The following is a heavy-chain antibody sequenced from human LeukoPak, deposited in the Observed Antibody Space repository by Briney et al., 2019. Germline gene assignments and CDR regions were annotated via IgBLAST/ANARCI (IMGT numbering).Heavy chain of an antibody. D-gene: IGHD3-3*01. J-gene: IGHJ6*02. CDR2: ISAYNGNT. CDR1: GHTFTSYG. Sequence: ASVKVSCKASGHTFTSYGISWVRQAPGQGLEWMGWISAYNGNTNYAQKLQGRVTMTTDTSTSTAYMELRSLRSDDTAVYYCARANYDFWSGYYTSYYYYGMDVWGQGTTVTVSS. V-gene: IGHV1-18*01. CDR3: ARANYDFWSGYYTSYYYYGMDV.